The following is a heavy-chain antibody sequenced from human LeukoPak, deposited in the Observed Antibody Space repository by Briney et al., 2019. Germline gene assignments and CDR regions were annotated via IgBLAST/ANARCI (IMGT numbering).Heavy chain of an antibody. J-gene: IGHJ3*02. CDR3: ARTDSSGYYFDAFDI. V-gene: IGHV4-34*01. CDR2: INHSGST. CDR1: GGSFSGYY. Sequence: SETLSLTCAVYGGSFSGYYWSWIRQPPGKGLEWIGEINHSGSTNYNPSLKSRVTISVDTSKNQFSLKLSSVTAADTAVYYRARTDSSGYYFDAFDIWGQGTMVTVSS. D-gene: IGHD3-22*01.